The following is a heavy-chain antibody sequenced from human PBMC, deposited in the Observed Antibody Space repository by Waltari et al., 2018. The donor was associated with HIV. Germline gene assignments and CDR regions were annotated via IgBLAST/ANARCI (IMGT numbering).Heavy chain of an antibody. CDR3: ARRQGDYRTAFNI. CDR1: GNSFSSHW. CDR2: IYPGDSDT. J-gene: IGHJ3*02. V-gene: IGHV5-51*01. Sequence: EIQLVQSGGDMKKAGESLRISCKASGNSFSSHWIGWVRQLPGKGLEWMGIIYPGDSDTIYSPSFQGQVTISVNKSITTAYLQWSSLKASDTAIYYCARRQGDYRTAFNIWGQGTMVTVSP. D-gene: IGHD4-17*01.